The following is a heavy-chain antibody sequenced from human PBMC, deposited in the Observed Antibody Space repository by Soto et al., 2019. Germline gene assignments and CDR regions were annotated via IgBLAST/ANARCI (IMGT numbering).Heavy chain of an antibody. Sequence: GASVKVSCKASGYTFTSYYMHWVRQAPGQGLEWMGIINPSGGSTSYAQKFQGRVTMTRDTSTSTVYMELSSLRSEDTAVYYCARSFSGSYQGLYFDYWGQGTLVTVSS. CDR2: INPSGGST. D-gene: IGHD1-26*01. J-gene: IGHJ4*02. CDR1: GYTFTSYY. CDR3: ARSFSGSYQGLYFDY. V-gene: IGHV1-46*01.